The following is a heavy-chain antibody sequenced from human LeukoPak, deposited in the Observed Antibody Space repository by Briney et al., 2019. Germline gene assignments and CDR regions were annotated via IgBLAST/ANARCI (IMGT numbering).Heavy chain of an antibody. D-gene: IGHD2-15*01. J-gene: IGHJ4*02. V-gene: IGHV3-48*03. CDR3: AREGRFFVVVAATLYDY. Sequence: GGSLRLSCAASGFTFSSYEMNWVRQAPGKGLEWVSYISSSGSTIYYADSVKGRFTISRDNAKNSLYLQMNSLRAEDTAVYYCAREGRFFVVVAATLYDYWGQGTLVTVSS. CDR1: GFTFSSYE. CDR2: ISSSGSTI.